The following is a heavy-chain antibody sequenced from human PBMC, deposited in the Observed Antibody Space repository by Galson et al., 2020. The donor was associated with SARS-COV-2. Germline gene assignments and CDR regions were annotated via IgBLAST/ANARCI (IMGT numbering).Heavy chain of an antibody. CDR1: GFTFSSYW. CDR2: IYSEGSST. D-gene: IGHD7-27*01. Sequence: ALHGESLKISCAASGFTFSSYWMHWVRQAPGKGLVWVSRIYSEGSSTSYADSVKGRFTISGDNAKNTLYLQMNCLRAEDTAVYYCARGDMGNDYFDYWGQGTLVTVSS. J-gene: IGHJ4*02. V-gene: IGHV3-74*01. CDR3: ARGDMGNDYFDY.